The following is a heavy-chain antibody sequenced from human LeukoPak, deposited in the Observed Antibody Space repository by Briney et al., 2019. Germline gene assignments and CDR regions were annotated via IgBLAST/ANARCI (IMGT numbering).Heavy chain of an antibody. D-gene: IGHD3-3*01. V-gene: IGHV3-30*18. CDR3: AKGPSIYYAFDI. Sequence: PGGSLRLSCAASGFTFSSYGIHWVRQAPGKGLEWVAVISYDGSNKYYADSVKGRFTISRDNSKSTLYLQMNSLRAEDTAVYYCAKGPSIYYAFDIWGQGTMATVSS. CDR2: ISYDGSNK. J-gene: IGHJ3*02. CDR1: GFTFSSYG.